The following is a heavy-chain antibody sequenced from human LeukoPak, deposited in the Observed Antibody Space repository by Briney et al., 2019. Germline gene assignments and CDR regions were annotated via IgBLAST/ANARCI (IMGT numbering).Heavy chain of an antibody. J-gene: IGHJ4*02. Sequence: GGSLRLSCAASGFTFSNYEMNWVRQAPGKGLEWVSYISNSGTTINYTDSVKGRFTISRDNAQNTLYMQMNSLRAEDTAVYYCARAVAGTPIDYWGQGTLVTVSS. V-gene: IGHV3-48*03. CDR2: ISNSGTTI. D-gene: IGHD6-19*01. CDR3: ARAVAGTPIDY. CDR1: GFTFSNYE.